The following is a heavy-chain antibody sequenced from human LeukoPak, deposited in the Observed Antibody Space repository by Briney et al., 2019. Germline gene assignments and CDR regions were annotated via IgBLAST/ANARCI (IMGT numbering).Heavy chain of an antibody. J-gene: IGHJ3*02. CDR2: IKQDGSEK. CDR1: GFTFSSYW. V-gene: IGHV3-7*01. D-gene: IGHD2-2*01. Sequence: GGSLRLSCAASGFTFSSYWMSWVRQAPGKGLEWVANIKQDGSEKYYVDSVKGRFTISRDNAKNSLYLQMNSLRAEDTAVYYCARVKVPQLPAANAFDIWGQGTMVTVSS. CDR3: ARVKVPQLPAANAFDI.